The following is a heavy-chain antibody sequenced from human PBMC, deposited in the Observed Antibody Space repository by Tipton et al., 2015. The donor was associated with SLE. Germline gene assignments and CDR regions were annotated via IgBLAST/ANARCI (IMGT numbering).Heavy chain of an antibody. CDR1: GGSLSTSTYY. Sequence: TLSLTCTVSGGSLSTSTYYWGWIRQPPGKGLEWIGSMYHSGSTHYNSSLKSRVTISVDTSRNQFSLKLTSVTAADTAVYYCARGPPHGITVAGSPLDLWGQGIQVTVSS. V-gene: IGHV4-39*07. J-gene: IGHJ5*02. CDR2: MYHSGST. D-gene: IGHD6-19*01. CDR3: ARGPPHGITVAGSPLDL.